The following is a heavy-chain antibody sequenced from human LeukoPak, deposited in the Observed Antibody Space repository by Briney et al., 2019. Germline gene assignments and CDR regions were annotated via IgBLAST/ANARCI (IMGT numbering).Heavy chain of an antibody. CDR2: FYYSGST. D-gene: IGHD2-15*01. J-gene: IGHJ6*03. CDR3: ARQTLCSGDSCYPPRHMDV. CDR1: GGSISSYY. Sequence: PSETLSLTCTVSGGSISSYYWGWIRQPPGKGLEWIGSFYYSGSTYYNPSLKSRVTISVDTSKKQFSLKLSSVTAADTAVYYCARQTLCSGDSCYPPRHMDVWGKGTTVTISS. V-gene: IGHV4-39*01.